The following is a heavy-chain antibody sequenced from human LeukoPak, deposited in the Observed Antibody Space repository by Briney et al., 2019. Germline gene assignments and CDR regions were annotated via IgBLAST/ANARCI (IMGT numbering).Heavy chain of an antibody. CDR1: GFTFDDYG. Sequence: RPGGSLRLSCAASGFTFDDYGMSWVRQAPGKGLEWVSGINWNGGSTGYADSVKGRFTISRDNAKNSLYLQMNSLRAEDTAVYYCARGPNYYYDSSGPTFDYWGQGTLVTVSS. V-gene: IGHV3-20*04. CDR2: INWNGGST. D-gene: IGHD3-22*01. CDR3: ARGPNYYYDSSGPTFDY. J-gene: IGHJ4*02.